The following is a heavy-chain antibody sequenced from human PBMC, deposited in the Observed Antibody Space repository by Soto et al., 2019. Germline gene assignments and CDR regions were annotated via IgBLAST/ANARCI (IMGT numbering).Heavy chain of an antibody. J-gene: IGHJ4*02. CDR1: GFTFSSYA. V-gene: IGHV3-30-3*01. Sequence: QVQLVESGGGVVQPGRSLRLSCAASGFTFSSYAMHWVRQAPGKGLEWVAVISYDGSNKYYADSVKGRFTISRDNSKNTLYLQMNSLRAEDTAVYYCARDSPIVVVTKSAASYYFDYWGQGTLVTVSS. CDR3: ARDSPIVVVTKSAASYYFDY. D-gene: IGHD3-22*01. CDR2: ISYDGSNK.